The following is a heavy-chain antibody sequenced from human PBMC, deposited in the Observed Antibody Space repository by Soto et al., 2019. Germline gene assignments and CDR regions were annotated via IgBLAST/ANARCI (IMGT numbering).Heavy chain of an antibody. D-gene: IGHD3-9*01. CDR1: GFTFSSYS. CDR3: ARDILTGPKPLDY. Sequence: GGSLTLSCTASGFTFSSYSMNWVCGAPGKGLEWVSSISSSSSYIYYADSVKGRFTISRDNAKNSLYLQMDSLGAEDTAVYYCARDILTGPKPLDYWGQGTLVTVSS. CDR2: ISSSSSYI. V-gene: IGHV3-21*01. J-gene: IGHJ4*02.